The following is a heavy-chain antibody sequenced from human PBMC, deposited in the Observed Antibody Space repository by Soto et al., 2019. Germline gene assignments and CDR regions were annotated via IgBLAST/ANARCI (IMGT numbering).Heavy chain of an antibody. D-gene: IGHD2-15*01. Sequence: QVQLVQSGAEVKKPGSSVKVSCKASGGTFNTYTIGWVRQAPGQGLEWMGRIIPILGMANYAQKFQGRVTITADKSTNTAYMELSSLRSEDTAVYYCADLRGGPTLMDVWGKGTTVTVSS. J-gene: IGHJ6*03. CDR3: ADLRGGPTLMDV. CDR1: GGTFNTYT. CDR2: IIPILGMA. V-gene: IGHV1-69*02.